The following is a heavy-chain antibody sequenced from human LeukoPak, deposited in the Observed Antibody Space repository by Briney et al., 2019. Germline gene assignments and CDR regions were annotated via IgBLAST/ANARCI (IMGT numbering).Heavy chain of an antibody. V-gene: IGHV3-74*01. Sequence: GGSLRLSCAASGFTFSSYWMHWVRQAPGKGLVWVSRINSDGSSTSYADSVKGRFTISRDNAKNTLYLQMNSLRAEDTAVYYCARDAERRDIVVVPAQGDNWFDPWGQGTLVTVSS. D-gene: IGHD2-2*01. J-gene: IGHJ5*02. CDR1: GFTFSSYW. CDR2: INSDGSST. CDR3: ARDAERRDIVVVPAQGDNWFDP.